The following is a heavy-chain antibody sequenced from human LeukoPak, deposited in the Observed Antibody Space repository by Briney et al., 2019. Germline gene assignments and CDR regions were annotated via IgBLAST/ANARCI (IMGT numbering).Heavy chain of an antibody. CDR1: GFTFSTYE. Sequence: QPGGSLRLSCAASGFTFSTYEMNWVRQAPGKGLEWLSYINHDGETVYYADSVKGRLTISRDNAKNSLYLQMNSLRAEDTAVYYCARGARLVTAIPVPDYWGQGTLVTVSS. CDR2: INHDGETV. V-gene: IGHV3-48*03. D-gene: IGHD2-21*02. CDR3: ARGARLVTAIPVPDY. J-gene: IGHJ4*02.